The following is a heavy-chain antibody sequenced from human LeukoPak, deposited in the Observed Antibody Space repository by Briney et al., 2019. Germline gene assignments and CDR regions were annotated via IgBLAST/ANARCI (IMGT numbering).Heavy chain of an antibody. CDR3: ARGVRPLSAFDI. D-gene: IGHD1-1*01. CDR2: ISYDGSNE. Sequence: PGGSLRLSCAASGFTFSSYVMHWVRQAPGKGLEWVAIISYDGSNEYYADSVKGRFTISRDNSKNTLYLQMNSLRAEDTAVYYCARGVRPLSAFDIWGQGTMVTVSS. V-gene: IGHV3-30*04. CDR1: GFTFSSYV. J-gene: IGHJ3*02.